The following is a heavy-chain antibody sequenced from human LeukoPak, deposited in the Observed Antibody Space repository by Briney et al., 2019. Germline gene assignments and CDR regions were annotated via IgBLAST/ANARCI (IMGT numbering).Heavy chain of an antibody. V-gene: IGHV1-2*02. J-gene: IGHJ4*02. D-gene: IGHD6-13*01. CDR3: ARVFQKQLSDY. Sequence: ASVKVSSKASGYTFTGYYIHWVRQAPGQGLEWMGWINPNSGGTNHAQKFQGRVTMTRDTSISTAYMELSRLRSDDTAVYYCARVFQKQLSDYWGQGSLVTVSS. CDR1: GYTFTGYY. CDR2: INPNSGGT.